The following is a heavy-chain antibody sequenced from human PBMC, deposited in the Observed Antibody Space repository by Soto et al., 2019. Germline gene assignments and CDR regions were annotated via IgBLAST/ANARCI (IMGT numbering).Heavy chain of an antibody. V-gene: IGHV1-69*12. Sequence: QVQLVQSGAEVKKPGSSVKVSCKASGRTFSSYAISWVRQAPGQGLEWMGGIIPIFGTANYAQKFQGRVTITADESTSTAYMELSSLRSEDTAVYYCARDHVDTAMAYYYNGMDVWGQGTTVTASS. CDR2: IIPIFGTA. D-gene: IGHD5-18*01. CDR1: GRTFSSYA. J-gene: IGHJ6*02. CDR3: ARDHVDTAMAYYYNGMDV.